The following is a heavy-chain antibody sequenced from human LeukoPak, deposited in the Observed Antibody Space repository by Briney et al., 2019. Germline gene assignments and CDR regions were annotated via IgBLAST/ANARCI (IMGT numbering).Heavy chain of an antibody. D-gene: IGHD5-12*01. CDR1: AFTFSNFA. J-gene: IGHJ5*02. CDR2: ISYDGSNK. Sequence: GRSLRLSCAASAFTFSNFATHWVRQAPGKGLEWVAFISYDGSNKNYARSVKGRFAISRDNFKNMLFLQMNSLTTEDTALYFCATSKGFSGYDIDRWGQGTLVTVSS. CDR3: ATSKGFSGYDIDR. V-gene: IGHV3-30*09.